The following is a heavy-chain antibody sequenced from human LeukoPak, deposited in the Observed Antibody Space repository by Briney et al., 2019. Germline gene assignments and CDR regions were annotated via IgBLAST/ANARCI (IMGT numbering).Heavy chain of an antibody. Sequence: ASVKVSCKASGSTFSSYAISWVRQAPGQGLEWMGGIIPIFGTVNYAQKFQGRVTITADESTSTAYMELSSLRSEDTAVYYCARDSSRATGNFDYWGQGTLVTVSS. V-gene: IGHV1-69*01. J-gene: IGHJ4*02. CDR1: GSTFSSYA. CDR3: ARDSSRATGNFDY. CDR2: IIPIFGTV.